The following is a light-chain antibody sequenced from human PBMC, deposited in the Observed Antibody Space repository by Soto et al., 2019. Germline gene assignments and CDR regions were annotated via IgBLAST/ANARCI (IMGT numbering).Light chain of an antibody. CDR1: SSDVGSYNL. CDR3: CSYAGSSTFHV. Sequence: QSVLTQPASVSGSPGQSITISCTGTSSDVGSYNLVSWYQQHPGKAPKLMIYEVSKRPSGVSNRFSGSKSGNTASLTIAGLQAEDESDYSCCSYAGSSTFHVFGPGTKLTVL. CDR2: EVS. V-gene: IGLV2-23*02. J-gene: IGLJ1*01.